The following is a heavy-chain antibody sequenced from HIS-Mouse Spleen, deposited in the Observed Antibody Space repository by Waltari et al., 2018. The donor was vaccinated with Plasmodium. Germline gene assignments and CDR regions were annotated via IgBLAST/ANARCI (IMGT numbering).Heavy chain of an antibody. D-gene: IGHD6-6*01. Sequence: EVQLVESGGGLIQPGGSLRLSCAASGFTVSSNYMSWVRQAPGKGLEWVSVIYSGGSTYYADSVKGRFTISRDNSKNTLYLQMNSLRADDTAVYYCARGMKSSSSAFDIWGQGTMVTVSS. CDR3: ARGMKSSSSAFDI. CDR2: IYSGGST. V-gene: IGHV3-53*01. J-gene: IGHJ3*02. CDR1: GFTVSSNY.